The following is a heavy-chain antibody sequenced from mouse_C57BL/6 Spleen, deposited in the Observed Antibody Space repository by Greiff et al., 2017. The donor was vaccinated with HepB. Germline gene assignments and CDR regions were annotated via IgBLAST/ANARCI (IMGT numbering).Heavy chain of an antibody. J-gene: IGHJ3*01. D-gene: IGHD2-5*01. CDR2: ISDGGSYT. Sequence: MLVESGGGLVKPGGSLKLSCAASGFTFSSYAMSWVRQTPEKRLEWVATISDGGSYTYYPDNVKGRFTISRDNAKNNLYLQMSHLKSEDTAMYYCARAYYSNSWFAYWGQGTLVTVSA. V-gene: IGHV5-4*03. CDR1: GFTFSSYA. CDR3: ARAYYSNSWFAY.